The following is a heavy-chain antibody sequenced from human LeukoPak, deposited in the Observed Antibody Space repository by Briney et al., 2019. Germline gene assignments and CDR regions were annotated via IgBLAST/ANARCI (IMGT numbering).Heavy chain of an antibody. Sequence: GASVKVSCKASGYTFTGYYVHWVRQAPGQGLEWMGWINTNSGATNYAQKLQGRVTMTTDTSTSTAYMELRSLRSDDTAVYYCARESSTTEDYFDYWGQGTLVTVSS. CDR1: GYTFTGYY. V-gene: IGHV1-2*02. CDR2: INTNSGAT. J-gene: IGHJ4*02. CDR3: ARESSTTEDYFDY. D-gene: IGHD4-17*01.